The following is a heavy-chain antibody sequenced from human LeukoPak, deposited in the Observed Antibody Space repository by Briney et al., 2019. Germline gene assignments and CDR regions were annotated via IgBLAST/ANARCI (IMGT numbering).Heavy chain of an antibody. CDR2: IYYSGST. J-gene: IGHJ4*02. CDR3: AREGPPGLESGYDDDY. V-gene: IGHV4-30-4*01. D-gene: IGHD5-12*01. Sequence: SQTLSLTCTVSGGSISSGDYYWSWIRQPPGKGLEWIGYIYYSGSTYYNPSLKSRVTISVDTSKSQFSLKLSSVTAADTAVYYCAREGPPGLESGYDDDYWGQGTLVTVSS. CDR1: GGSISSGDYY.